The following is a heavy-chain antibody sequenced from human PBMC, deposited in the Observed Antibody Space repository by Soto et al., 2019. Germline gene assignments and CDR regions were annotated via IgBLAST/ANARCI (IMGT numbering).Heavy chain of an antibody. CDR1: GGTFSSYA. CDR2: IIPIFGTA. V-gene: IGHV1-69*12. J-gene: IGHJ6*02. Sequence: QVQLVQSGAEVKKPGSSVKVSCKASGGTFSSYAISWVRQAPGQGLEWMGGIIPIFGTANYAQKFQGRVTITADEASSTAYMELSSLRSEDTAVYYCASSVAKYYFYGMGVWGQGATVTVSS. CDR3: ASSVAKYYFYGMGV. D-gene: IGHD5-12*01.